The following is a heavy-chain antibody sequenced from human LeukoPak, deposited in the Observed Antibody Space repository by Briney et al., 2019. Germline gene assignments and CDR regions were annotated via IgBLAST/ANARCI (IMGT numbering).Heavy chain of an antibody. D-gene: IGHD7-27*01. CDR3: ARFSLRAMGNYLDF. V-gene: IGHV4-38-2*02. J-gene: IGHJ4*02. CDR1: GYSISSGYY. CDR2: IYHSGTT. Sequence: PSETLSLTCTVSGYSISSGYYWGWTRQPPGKAPEWIGSIYHSGTTYYNPSLKSRVTISVDKSANQFSLNLSSVTAADTAVYYCARFSLRAMGNYLDFWGQGTLVTVSS.